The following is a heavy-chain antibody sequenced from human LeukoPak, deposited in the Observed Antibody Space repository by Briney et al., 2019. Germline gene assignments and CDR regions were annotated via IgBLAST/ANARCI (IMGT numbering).Heavy chain of an antibody. V-gene: IGHV3-21*01. CDR3: ARENSPYYYDSSGYYY. J-gene: IGHJ4*02. CDR2: ISSSSSYV. D-gene: IGHD3-22*01. CDR1: GFTFSSYS. Sequence: GGSLRLSCAASGFTFSSYSMNWVRQAPGKGLEWVSSISSSSSYVYYADSVKGRFTISRDNAKNSLYLQMNSLRAEDTAVYYCARENSPYYYDSSGYYYWGQGTLVTVSS.